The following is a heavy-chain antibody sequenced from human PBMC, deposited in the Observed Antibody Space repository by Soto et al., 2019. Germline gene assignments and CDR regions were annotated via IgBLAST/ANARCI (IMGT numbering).Heavy chain of an antibody. V-gene: IGHV4-59*01. D-gene: IGHD3-22*01. CDR1: GGSISSYY. CDR2: IYYSGST. J-gene: IGHJ6*02. CDR3: ARGFRDSSGYYERWTYGMDV. Sequence: SETLSLTCTVSGGSISSYYWSWIRQPPGKGLEWIGYIYYSGSTNYNPSLKSRVTISVDTSKNQFSLKPSSVTAADTAVYYCARGFRDSSGYYERWTYGMDVWGQGTTVTVSS.